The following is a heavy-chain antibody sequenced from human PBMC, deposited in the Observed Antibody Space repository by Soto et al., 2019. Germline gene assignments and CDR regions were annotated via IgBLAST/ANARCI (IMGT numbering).Heavy chain of an antibody. J-gene: IGHJ6*02. CDR1: GGSVSSGSYY. D-gene: IGHD3-3*01. CDR2: IYYSGST. V-gene: IGHV4-61*01. Sequence: TSETLSLTCTVSGGSVSSGSYYWSWIRQPPGKGLEWIGYIYYSGSTNYNPSLKSRVTISVDTSKNQFSLKLSSVTAADTAVYYCARVRRRFLEWRHYGMDVWGQGTTVTVSS. CDR3: ARVRRRFLEWRHYGMDV.